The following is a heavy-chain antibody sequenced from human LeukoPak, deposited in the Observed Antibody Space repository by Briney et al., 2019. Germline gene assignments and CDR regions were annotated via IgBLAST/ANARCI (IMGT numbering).Heavy chain of an antibody. CDR2: IWYDGSNK. CDR3: AKHITSSYYGIDA. Sequence: GGSLRLSCAASGFTFSSYGMHWVRQAPGKGLERVAVIWYDGSNKYYADSVKGRFTISRDNSKNTVYLQMNTLRAEDTAVYYCAKHITSSYYGIDAWGQGTTVTVSS. V-gene: IGHV3-33*06. D-gene: IGHD6-6*01. J-gene: IGHJ6*02. CDR1: GFTFSSYG.